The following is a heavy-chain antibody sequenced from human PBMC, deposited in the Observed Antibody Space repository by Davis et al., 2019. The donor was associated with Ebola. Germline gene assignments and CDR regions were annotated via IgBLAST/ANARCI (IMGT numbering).Heavy chain of an antibody. V-gene: IGHV4-38-2*02. Sequence: SETLSLTCTVSGGSISSYYWSWIRQPPGKGLEWIGSIYHSGSTYYSPSLKSRITISFDTSKNQFSLKLDSVTAADTAIYYCARANHANIYYYYMDVWGKGTTVTVSS. J-gene: IGHJ6*03. D-gene: IGHD1-14*01. CDR3: ARANHANIYYYYMDV. CDR1: GGSISSYY. CDR2: IYHSGST.